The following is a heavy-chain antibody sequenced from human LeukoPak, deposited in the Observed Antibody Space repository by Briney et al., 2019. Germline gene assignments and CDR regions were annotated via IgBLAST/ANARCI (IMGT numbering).Heavy chain of an antibody. D-gene: IGHD3-10*01. CDR1: GFTFSSYA. Sequence: GGSLRLSCAASGFTFSSYAMHWVRQAPGKGLEYVSAISSNGGSTYYANSVKGRFTISRDNSKNTLYLQMGSLRAEDMAVHYCVRAHHPGGWFDPWGQGTLVTVSS. CDR3: VRAHHPGGWFDP. J-gene: IGHJ5*02. V-gene: IGHV3-64*01. CDR2: ISSNGGST.